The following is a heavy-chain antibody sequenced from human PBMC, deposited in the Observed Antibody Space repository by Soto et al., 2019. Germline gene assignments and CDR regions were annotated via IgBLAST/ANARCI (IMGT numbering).Heavy chain of an antibody. CDR2: ISAYNGNT. CDR3: ARDYGLDIVATPNGPNWFDP. Sequence: GASVKVSCKASGYTFTSYGISWVRQAPGQGLEWMGWISAYNGNTNYAQKLQGRVTMTTDTSTSTAYMELRSLRSDDTAVYYCARDYGLDIVATPNGPNWFDPWGQGTLVTVSS. D-gene: IGHD5-12*01. CDR1: GYTFTSYG. J-gene: IGHJ5*02. V-gene: IGHV1-18*01.